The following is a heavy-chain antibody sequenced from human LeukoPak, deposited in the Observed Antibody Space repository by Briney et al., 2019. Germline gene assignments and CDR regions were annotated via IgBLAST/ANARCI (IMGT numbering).Heavy chain of an antibody. CDR2: IDHAGSI. V-gene: IGHV4-34*08. J-gene: IGHJ4*02. CDR1: GFTFNDYY. D-gene: IGHD3-3*01. Sequence: GSLRLSCADAGFTFNDYYMNWIRQSPGKGLEWIGEIDHAGSISYNPSLKSRVIVSRETSRKQFSLKLSSVTAADSAVYYCTVNYDFCGGQGTLVTVSS. CDR3: TVNYDFC.